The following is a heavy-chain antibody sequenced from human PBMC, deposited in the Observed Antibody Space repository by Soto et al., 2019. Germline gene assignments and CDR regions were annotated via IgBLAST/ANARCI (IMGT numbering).Heavy chain of an antibody. J-gene: IGHJ4*02. CDR2: ISDSGGST. CDR1: GFTFSSNA. CDR3: AKALGRDFSDFDS. V-gene: IGHV3-23*01. D-gene: IGHD3-10*01. Sequence: PGGCLRRSCEASGFTFSSNAMTWVRQAPGKGLEWVSAISDSGGSTYYADSVAGRFTISRDNSRHTLYLQMNSLRAEDTAIYYCAKALGRDFSDFDSWGQGTQVTVSS.